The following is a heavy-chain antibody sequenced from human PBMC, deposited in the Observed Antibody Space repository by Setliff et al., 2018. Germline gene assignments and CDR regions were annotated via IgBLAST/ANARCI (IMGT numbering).Heavy chain of an antibody. CDR2: INPSSGRT. D-gene: IGHD3-22*01. V-gene: IGHV1-46*01. CDR3: ARDVFPYHYEGAFDI. J-gene: IGHJ3*02. Sequence: ASVKVSCKASGYTFTSRYMHWVRQAPGLGLEWMGTINPSSGRTSYAQKFQGRVTMTRDTSTSTVYMDMSSLRSEDTAVYYCARDVFPYHYEGAFDIWGQGTMVTVS. CDR1: GYTFTSRY.